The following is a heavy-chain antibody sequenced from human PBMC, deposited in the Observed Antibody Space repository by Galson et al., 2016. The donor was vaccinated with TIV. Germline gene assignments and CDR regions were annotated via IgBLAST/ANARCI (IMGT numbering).Heavy chain of an antibody. D-gene: IGHD2-21*01. CDR2: IYDDGKK. J-gene: IGHJ6*02. CDR3: ARDRRHCGNECYLRYYYGMDV. CDR1: GLIVTDNS. Sequence: SLRLSCAASGLIVTDNSMTWVRQAPGKGLEWVALIYDDGKKMYADSVKGRFTISRDSSTNVVYLQMTNLRGGDTAVYFCARDRRHCGNECYLRYYYGMDVWGQGTTVTVSS. V-gene: IGHV3-66*02.